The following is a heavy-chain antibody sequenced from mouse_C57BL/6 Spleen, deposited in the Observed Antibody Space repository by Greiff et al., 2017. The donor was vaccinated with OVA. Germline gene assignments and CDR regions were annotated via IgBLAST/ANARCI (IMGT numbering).Heavy chain of an antibody. D-gene: IGHD2-2*01. CDR1: GFTFSSYA. V-gene: IGHV5-4*03. J-gene: IGHJ4*01. CDR2: ISDGGSYT. CDR3: ARAGATMVTTSAMDY. Sequence: EVMLVESGGGLVKPGGSLKLSCAASGFTFSSYAMSWVRQTPEKRLAWVATISDGGSYTYYPDNVKGRFTISRDNAKNNLYLQMSHLKAEDTAMYYCARAGATMVTTSAMDYWGQGTSVTVSS.